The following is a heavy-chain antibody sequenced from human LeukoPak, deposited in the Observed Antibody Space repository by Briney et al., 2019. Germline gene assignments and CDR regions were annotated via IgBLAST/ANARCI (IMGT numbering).Heavy chain of an antibody. J-gene: IGHJ4*02. D-gene: IGHD4-17*01. CDR1: GGSISSGDYY. Sequence: SQTLSLTCTVSGGSISSGDYYWSWIRQPPGKGLEWIGYIYYSGSTYYNPSLKSRVTISVDTSKNQFSLKLSSVTAADTAAYYCARVARSDYGLWRGVDYWGQGTLVTVSS. CDR2: IYYSGST. CDR3: ARVARSDYGLWRGVDY. V-gene: IGHV4-30-4*01.